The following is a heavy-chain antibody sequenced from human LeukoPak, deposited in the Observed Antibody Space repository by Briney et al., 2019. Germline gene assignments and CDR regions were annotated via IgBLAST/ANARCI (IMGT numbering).Heavy chain of an antibody. CDR3: ARGWDLDY. D-gene: IGHD1-26*01. V-gene: IGHV1-18*01. CDR2: ISGYNGNT. Sequence: ASVKVSCKASGYTFNTYAISWVRQAPGQGLEWMGWISGYNGNTNYAQKYQGRVTMTTDTSTNTAYMELRSLRSDDTAVYYCARGWDLDYWGQGTLVTVSS. CDR1: GYTFNTYA. J-gene: IGHJ4*02.